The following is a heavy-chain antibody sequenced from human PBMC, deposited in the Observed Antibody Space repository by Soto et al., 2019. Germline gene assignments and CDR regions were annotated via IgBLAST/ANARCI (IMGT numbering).Heavy chain of an antibody. D-gene: IGHD3-3*01. V-gene: IGHV3-23*01. CDR2: ISGSDGKT. CDR1: GFSFGSYA. Sequence: GGSLRLSCAASGFSFGSYALSWVRQAPGKGLAWVSTISGSDGKTFYAECVKARFSISRDTSQSTLYLQMNSLRADDTDMYYCARWSYLDYWGQGTRVTVSS. J-gene: IGHJ4*02. CDR3: ARWSYLDY.